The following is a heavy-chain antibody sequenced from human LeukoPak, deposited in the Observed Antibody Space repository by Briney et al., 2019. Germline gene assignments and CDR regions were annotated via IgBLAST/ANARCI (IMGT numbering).Heavy chain of an antibody. V-gene: IGHV5-51*01. CDR2: IYPGDSDT. J-gene: IGHJ4*02. Sequence: GESLKISCKGSGYSFPSYWIGWVRQLPGRGLEWMGIIYPGDSDTRYSPSFQGQVTISADKSISTAYLQWSSLKASDTAMYYCARLIVGATRYFDYWGQGTLVTVSS. CDR1: GYSFPSYW. D-gene: IGHD1-26*01. CDR3: ARLIVGATRYFDY.